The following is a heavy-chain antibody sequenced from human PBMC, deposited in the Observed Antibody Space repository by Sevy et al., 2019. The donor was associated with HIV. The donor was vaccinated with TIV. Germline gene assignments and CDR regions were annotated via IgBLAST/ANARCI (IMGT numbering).Heavy chain of an antibody. Sequence: GGSLRLSCAASGFTFSNYAMSWVRQAPGKGLEWVSSISRSGGSIHYADSVKGRFTISRDNSKNTLYLQTNSLRAEETAVYYCAKVDVVVPVADYGLDVWGQGTTVTVSS. J-gene: IGHJ6*02. D-gene: IGHD2-2*01. CDR2: ISRSGGSI. CDR1: GFTFSNYA. V-gene: IGHV3-23*01. CDR3: AKVDVVVPVADYGLDV.